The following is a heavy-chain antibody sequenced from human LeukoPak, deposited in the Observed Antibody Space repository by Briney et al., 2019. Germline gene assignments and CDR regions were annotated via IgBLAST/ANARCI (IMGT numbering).Heavy chain of an antibody. CDR1: GYSFTSYW. V-gene: IGHV5-51*01. Sequence: NRGGSLQISCKGSGYSFTSYWIGWVRQMPGKGLEWMGIIYPGDSDTRYSPSFQGQVTISADKSISTAYLQWSSLKASDTAMYYCASQCSSTSCYGGGLDPWGQGTLVTVSS. D-gene: IGHD2-2*01. CDR2: IYPGDSDT. J-gene: IGHJ5*02. CDR3: ASQCSSTSCYGGGLDP.